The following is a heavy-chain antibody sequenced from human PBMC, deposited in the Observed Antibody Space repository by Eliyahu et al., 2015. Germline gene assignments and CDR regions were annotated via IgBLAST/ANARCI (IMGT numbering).Heavy chain of an antibody. Sequence: QVQLVQSGAEVKKPGASVKVSCKASGYTFTSYGISWVRQAPGQGLEWMGWISAYNYNTNYAQKLQGRVTMTTDTSTNTAYMELRSLVSDDTAVYYCARDHKYSYDSSGYFYFDYWGQGTLVTVSS. CDR2: ISAYNYNT. CDR1: GYTFTSYG. CDR3: ARDHKYSYDSSGYFYFDY. D-gene: IGHD3-22*01. J-gene: IGHJ4*02. V-gene: IGHV1-18*01.